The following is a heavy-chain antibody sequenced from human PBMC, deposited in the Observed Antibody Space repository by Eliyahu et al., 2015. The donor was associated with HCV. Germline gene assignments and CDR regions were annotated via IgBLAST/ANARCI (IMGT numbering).Heavy chain of an antibody. V-gene: IGHV3-15*01. D-gene: IGHD1-26*01. CDR1: GFXFSSAW. CDR2: IKSKTDGGTS. J-gene: IGHJ4*02. Sequence: EVQLVESGGGLVKPGGSLRLSCAASGFXFSSAWMNWVRQAPGKGLEWVGHIKSKTDGGTSDYAAPVKDRFTISRDDSKNTLYLQMNSLRTEDTAVYYCIPPGWEPHDYWGQGTLVTVSS. CDR3: IPPGWEPHDY.